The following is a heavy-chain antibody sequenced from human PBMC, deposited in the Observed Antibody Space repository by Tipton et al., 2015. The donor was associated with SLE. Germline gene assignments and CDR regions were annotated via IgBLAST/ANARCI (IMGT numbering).Heavy chain of an antibody. CDR3: ARFRDEYYYYAMDV. Sequence: LRLSCAASGFTFSNYWMSWIRRHPGKGLEWIGYIYYSGDTYYNPSLKSRVTISMDTSKNQFSLKLNSVTAADTAVYYCARFRDEYYYYAMDVWGQGTTVTVSS. CDR2: IYYSGDT. J-gene: IGHJ6*02. CDR1: GFTFSNYW. V-gene: IGHV4-59*08.